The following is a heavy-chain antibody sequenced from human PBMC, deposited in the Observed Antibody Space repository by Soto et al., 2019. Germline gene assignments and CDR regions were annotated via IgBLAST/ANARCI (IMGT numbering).Heavy chain of an antibody. J-gene: IGHJ5*02. CDR1: SGSISSTIYS. CDR2: IFYSGST. D-gene: IGHD2-15*01. Sequence: QLQLQESGPGRVKPSETLSLTCTVSSGSISSTIYSWDWIRQPPGKGLEWIGSIFYSGSTYYNPSLKSRVTISVDTSKNQFSLTLTSVTAAYTAVYYCARQCRGVTCHWFVPWGQGTLVTVSS. CDR3: ARQCRGVTCHWFVP. V-gene: IGHV4-39*01.